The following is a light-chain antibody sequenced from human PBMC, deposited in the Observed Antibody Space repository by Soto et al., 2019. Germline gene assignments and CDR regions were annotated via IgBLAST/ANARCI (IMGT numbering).Light chain of an antibody. Sequence: SALTQPPSVSGSPGQSVAISFTGTSSYVGSYNRVSWYQQPPGAAPKLMIYEVSNRPSGVPDRFSGSKSGNTASLTISGLQAEDEADYYCNSYTGSSTYVFGTGTKVTVL. CDR1: SSYVGSYNR. J-gene: IGLJ1*01. CDR3: NSYTGSSTYV. CDR2: EVS. V-gene: IGLV2-18*02.